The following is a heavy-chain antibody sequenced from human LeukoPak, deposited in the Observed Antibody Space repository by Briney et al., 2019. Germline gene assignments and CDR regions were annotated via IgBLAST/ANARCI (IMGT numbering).Heavy chain of an antibody. CDR1: GFNFRAYG. Sequence: GGSLRLSCVASGFNFRAYGMHWVRQAPGQGLEYISAISADGGTTFHAESVKGRFTISRDNSKNTLYLQMGSLRIDVSALYYCARGRGGPPFDFWGHGTLITVSS. CDR2: ISADGGTT. V-gene: IGHV3-64*02. D-gene: IGHD3-10*01. CDR3: ARGRGGPPFDF. J-gene: IGHJ4*01.